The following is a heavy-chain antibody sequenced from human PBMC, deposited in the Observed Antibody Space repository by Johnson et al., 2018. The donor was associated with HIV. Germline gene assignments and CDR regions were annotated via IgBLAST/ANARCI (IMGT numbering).Heavy chain of an antibody. CDR1: GLNFSDFS. CDR2: ISSDGGAE. CDR3: ARDNIVLMVGGAFDI. J-gene: IGHJ3*02. D-gene: IGHD2-8*01. V-gene: IGHV3-30-3*01. Sequence: QMLLVESGGGVVRPGGSLRLSCAASGLNFSDFSMHWVRQAPGEGLEWVAVISSDGGAEYYADSVKGRFTISRDNSKNTLYLQMNSLRAEDTAVYYCARDNIVLMVGGAFDIWGQGTMVTVSS.